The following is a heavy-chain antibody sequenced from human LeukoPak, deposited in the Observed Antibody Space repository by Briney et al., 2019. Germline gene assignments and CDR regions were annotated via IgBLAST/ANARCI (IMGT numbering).Heavy chain of an antibody. CDR1: GFTFSSYA. Sequence: GGSLRLSCAASGFTFSSYAMNWVRQAPGTGLEWVSYISPSSTLIYYADSVKGRFTISRDNAKKSLFLQMNSLRAEDTAVYYCASLASEWELPEVHYWGLGTLVTVSS. D-gene: IGHD1-26*01. CDR3: ASLASEWELPEVHY. V-gene: IGHV3-48*01. J-gene: IGHJ4*02. CDR2: ISPSSTLI.